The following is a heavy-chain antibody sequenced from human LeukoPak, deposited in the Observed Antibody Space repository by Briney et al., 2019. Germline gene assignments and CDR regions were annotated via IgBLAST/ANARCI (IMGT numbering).Heavy chain of an antibody. CDR1: GGSISSYY. CDR2: VYYSGST. D-gene: IGHD3-22*01. V-gene: IGHV4-59*01. Sequence: SETLSLTCTVSGGSISSYYWSWIRQPPGKGLEWIGYVYYSGSTNFNPSLKSRVTISVDTSKNQFSLKLSSVTAADTAVYYCARRAFCYDSSGIYYFAYWSQTTLLTVSS. J-gene: IGHJ4*01. CDR3: ARRAFCYDSSGIYYFAY.